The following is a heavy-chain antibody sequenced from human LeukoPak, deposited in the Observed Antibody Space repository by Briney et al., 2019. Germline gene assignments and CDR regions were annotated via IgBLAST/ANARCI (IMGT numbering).Heavy chain of an antibody. CDR3: ARGDYYDSSRASFDP. D-gene: IGHD3-22*01. J-gene: IGHJ5*02. Sequence: GGSLRLSCAASGFTFSRYGMHWVRQAPGKGLEWVAVIWYDGSNKYYADSVKGRFTISRDNSKNTLYLQMNSLRAEDTAVYYCARGDYYDSSRASFDPWGQGTLVTVSS. V-gene: IGHV3-33*01. CDR2: IWYDGSNK. CDR1: GFTFSRYG.